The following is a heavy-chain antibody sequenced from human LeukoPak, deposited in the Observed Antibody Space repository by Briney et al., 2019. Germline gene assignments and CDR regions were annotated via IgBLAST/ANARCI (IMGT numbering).Heavy chain of an antibody. CDR2: MNPNSGNT. D-gene: IGHD3-10*01. J-gene: IGHJ4*02. CDR1: GYTFTSYD. Sequence: ASVKVSCKASGYTFTSYDINWVRHATGQGLEWMGWMNPNSGNTGYAQKFQGRVTMTRNTSISTAYMELSSLRSEDTAVYYCARVRHGSGSYYFDYWGQGTLVTVSS. V-gene: IGHV1-8*01. CDR3: ARVRHGSGSYYFDY.